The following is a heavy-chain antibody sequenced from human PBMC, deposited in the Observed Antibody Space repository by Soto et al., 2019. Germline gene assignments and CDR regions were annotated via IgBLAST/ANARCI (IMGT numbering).Heavy chain of an antibody. CDR2: SRNKANSYTI. CDR1: GFTLSDHY. CDR3: ARGSSSGRDFDY. J-gene: IGHJ4*02. Sequence: EVQLVESGGALVQPGGSLRLSCAVSGFTLSDHYVDWVRQAPGKGLEWVARSRNKANSYTIEYAASVKGRFTISRDESKNSVFLQMDSLKTEDTAVYYCARGSSSGRDFDYWGQGTLVTVSS. V-gene: IGHV3-72*01. D-gene: IGHD6-19*01.